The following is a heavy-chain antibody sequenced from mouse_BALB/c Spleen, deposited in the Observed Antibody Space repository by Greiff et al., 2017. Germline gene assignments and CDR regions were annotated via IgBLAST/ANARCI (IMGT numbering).Heavy chain of an antibody. CDR1: GYTFTDYA. CDR2: ISIYYDNT. V-gene: IGHV1-67*01. CDR3: ARYGSSFPFAY. D-gene: IGHD1-1*01. Sequence: QVQLQQSGPELVRPGESVKISCKGSGYTFTDYAMHWVKQSHAKSLEWIGVISIYYDNTNYNQKFKGKATMTVDKSSSTAYMELARLTSEDSAIYYCARYGSSFPFAYWGQGTLVTVSA. J-gene: IGHJ3*01.